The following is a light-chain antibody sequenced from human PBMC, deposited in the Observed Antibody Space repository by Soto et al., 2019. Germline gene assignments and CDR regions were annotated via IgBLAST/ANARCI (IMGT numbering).Light chain of an antibody. Sequence: SYELTQPPSVSVAPGQTARITCGGNNIGSKNVHWYQQKPGQAPVLVVYDDSDRPSGIPERFSGSNSGNTATLTISRVEAGDEADYYCQVWYTGSDHVVFGGGTKVTVL. CDR3: QVWYTGSDHVV. CDR1: NIGSKN. CDR2: DDS. V-gene: IGLV3-21*02. J-gene: IGLJ2*01.